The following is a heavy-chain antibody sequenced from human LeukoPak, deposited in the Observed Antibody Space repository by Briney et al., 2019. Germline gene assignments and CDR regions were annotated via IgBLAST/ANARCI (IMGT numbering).Heavy chain of an antibody. Sequence: GGSLRLSCAASGFTFSSYAMSWVRQAPGKGLEWVSAISGSGGSTYYADSVKGRFTISRDNAKNSLYLQMNSLRAEDTAVYYFAELGITMIGGVWGKGTTVTISS. D-gene: IGHD3-10*02. J-gene: IGHJ6*04. CDR1: GFTFSSYA. CDR3: AELGITMIGGV. V-gene: IGHV3-23*01. CDR2: ISGSGGST.